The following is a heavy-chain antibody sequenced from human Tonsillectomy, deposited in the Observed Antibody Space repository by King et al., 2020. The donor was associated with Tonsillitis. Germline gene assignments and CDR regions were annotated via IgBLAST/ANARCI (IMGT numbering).Heavy chain of an antibody. J-gene: IGHJ4*02. Sequence: VQLVESGGGLVKPGGSLRLSCAASGFTFSNAWMSWVRQAPGKGLEWVGRIKSKTDGGTTDYAAPVKGRFTISRDDSKNTLYLQMNSLKTEDTAVYYCTTELSSGGAAGPAPRPFDYWGQGTLVTVSS. D-gene: IGHD6-13*01. CDR1: GFTFSNAW. CDR2: IKSKTDGGTT. CDR3: TTELSSGGAAGPAPRPFDY. V-gene: IGHV3-15*01.